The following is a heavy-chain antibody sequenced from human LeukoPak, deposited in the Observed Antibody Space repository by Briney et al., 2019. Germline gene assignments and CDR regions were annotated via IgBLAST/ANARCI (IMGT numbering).Heavy chain of an antibody. Sequence: PGGSLRLSCAASGFTFSDYWMNWVRLAPGKGLEWVASIRQDGSEKSYVDSVKGRFTISRDNTWNSLYLQMNSLRAEDTAVYYCARAPRGYDFWSGYYPDYWGQGTLVTVSS. CDR3: ARAPRGYDFWSGYYPDY. CDR1: GFTFSDYW. J-gene: IGHJ4*02. CDR2: IRQDGSEK. D-gene: IGHD3-3*01. V-gene: IGHV3-7*01.